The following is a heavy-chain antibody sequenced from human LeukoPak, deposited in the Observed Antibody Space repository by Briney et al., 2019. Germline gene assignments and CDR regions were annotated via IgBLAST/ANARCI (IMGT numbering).Heavy chain of an antibody. V-gene: IGHV3-30*14. CDR1: GFTFSSYA. D-gene: IGHD6-25*01. Sequence: PGGSLRLSCAASGFTFSSYAMHWVRQAPGKGLEWVAVISYDGSNKYYADSVKGRFTISRDNSKNTLYLQMSSLRAEDTAVYYCVKDQARQRLGDYYYYYGMDVWGQGTTVTVSS. J-gene: IGHJ6*02. CDR3: VKDQARQRLGDYYYYYGMDV. CDR2: ISYDGSNK.